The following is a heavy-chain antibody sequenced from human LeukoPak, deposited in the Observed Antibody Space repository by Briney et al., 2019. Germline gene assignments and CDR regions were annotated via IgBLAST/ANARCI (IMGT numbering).Heavy chain of an antibody. J-gene: IGHJ4*02. Sequence: SVKVSCKASGGTFSSYAISWVRQAPGQGLEWMGGIIPLFGTANYAQKFQGRVTITADESTSTAYMELSSLRSEDTAVYYCARAQPPYILTGYYQGGMVYFDYWGQGTLVTVSS. CDR1: GGTFSSYA. CDR3: ARAQPPYILTGYYQGGMVYFDY. CDR2: IIPLFGTA. V-gene: IGHV1-69*01. D-gene: IGHD3-9*01.